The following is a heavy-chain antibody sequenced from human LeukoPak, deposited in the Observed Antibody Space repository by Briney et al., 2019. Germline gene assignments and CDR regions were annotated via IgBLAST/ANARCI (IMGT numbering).Heavy chain of an antibody. J-gene: IGHJ3*02. CDR2: IGPGGDNK. CDR1: GFTFSNFG. D-gene: IGHD6-13*01. V-gene: IGHV3-23*01. Sequence: GGSLRLSCAASGFTFSNFGMNWVRQAPGKGLQWVSGIGPGGDNKYYADSLEGRFTISRDNAKNSLYLQMNSLRSEDTAVYYCATDRSPSEAGSLWFSFDIWGQGTMVTVSS. CDR3: ATDRSPSEAGSLWFSFDI.